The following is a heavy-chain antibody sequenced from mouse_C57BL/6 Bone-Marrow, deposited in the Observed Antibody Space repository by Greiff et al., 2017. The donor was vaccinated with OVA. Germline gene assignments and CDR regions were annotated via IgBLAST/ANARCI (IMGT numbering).Heavy chain of an antibody. Sequence: EVQLQQSGPVLVKPGASVKMSCKASGYTFTDYYMNWVKQSHGKSLEWIGVINPYNGGTSYNQKFKGKATLTVDKSSSTAYMELNSLTSEDSAGYYCASPLHGNYDYWGQGTTLTVSS. CDR2: INPYNGGT. D-gene: IGHD2-1*01. V-gene: IGHV1-19*01. CDR1: GYTFTDYY. CDR3: ASPLHGNYDY. J-gene: IGHJ2*01.